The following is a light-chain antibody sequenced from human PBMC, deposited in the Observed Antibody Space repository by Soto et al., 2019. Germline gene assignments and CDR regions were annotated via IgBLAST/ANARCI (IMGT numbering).Light chain of an antibody. J-gene: IGLJ2*01. CDR3: CSYVGSDTYVI. V-gene: IGLV2-23*01. CDR1: TRDVGTYNL. CDR2: EGS. Sequence: QSALTQPASVSGSPGQSITISCIGTTRDVGTYNLVSWYQKHPGNAPRLVIYEGSKRPSGVSNRFSGSKSGNTASLTISGLQPEDEAHYYCCSYVGSDTYVIFGGGTKLTVL.